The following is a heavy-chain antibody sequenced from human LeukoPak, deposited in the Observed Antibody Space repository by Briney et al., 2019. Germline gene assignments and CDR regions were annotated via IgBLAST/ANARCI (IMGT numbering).Heavy chain of an antibody. CDR1: DFTFSSYW. Sequence: SGGSLRLSCAASDFTFSSYWMSWVRQASGKGLEWVANIKEDGSEKQYVDSVKGRFTISRDNAKNSLYLQMSSLRAEDTAVYYCAREGGVRGITYYYMDVWGKGTTVSVSS. V-gene: IGHV3-7*01. J-gene: IGHJ6*03. CDR2: IKEDGSEK. CDR3: AREGGVRGITYYYMDV. D-gene: IGHD3-10*01.